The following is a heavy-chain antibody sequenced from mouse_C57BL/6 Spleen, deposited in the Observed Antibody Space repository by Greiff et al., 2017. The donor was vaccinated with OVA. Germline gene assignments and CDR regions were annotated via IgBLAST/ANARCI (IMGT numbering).Heavy chain of an antibody. CDR3: ARDEGWLNYFDY. V-gene: IGHV5-4*01. D-gene: IGHD2-3*01. Sequence: VQLQQSGGGLVKPGGSLKLSCAASGFTFSSYAMSWVRQTPEKRLEWVATISDGGSYTYYPDNVKGRFTISRDNAKNNLYLQMSHLKSEDTAMYYCARDEGWLNYFDYWGQGTTLTVSS. CDR2: ISDGGSYT. J-gene: IGHJ2*01. CDR1: GFTFSSYA.